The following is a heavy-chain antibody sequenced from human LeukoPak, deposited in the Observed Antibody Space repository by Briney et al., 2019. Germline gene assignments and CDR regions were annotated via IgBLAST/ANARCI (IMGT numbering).Heavy chain of an antibody. J-gene: IGHJ6*03. CDR1: GFTFSSYA. D-gene: IGHD2-2*01. CDR3: ANTGRAACSSTSCPSMDV. Sequence: GRSLRLSCAASGFTFSSYAMSWVRQAPGKGLEWVSAISGSGGSTYYADSVKGRFTISRDNSKNTLYLQMNSLRAEDTAVYYCANTGRAACSSTSCPSMDVWGKGTTVTVSS. V-gene: IGHV3-23*01. CDR2: ISGSGGST.